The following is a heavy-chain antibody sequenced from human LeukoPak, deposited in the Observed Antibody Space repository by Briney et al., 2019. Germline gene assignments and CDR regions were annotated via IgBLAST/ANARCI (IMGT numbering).Heavy chain of an antibody. J-gene: IGHJ6*03. CDR1: GFTFSSYG. V-gene: IGHV3-30*02. Sequence: GGSLRLSCAASGFTFSSYGMHWVRQAPGKGLEWVAFIRYDGSNKYYADSVKGRFAISRDNSKNTLYLQMNSLRAEDTAVYYCAKDISAGYYEAYYYYYMDVWGKGTTVTVSS. CDR3: AKDISAGYYEAYYYYYMDV. D-gene: IGHD3-22*01. CDR2: IRYDGSNK.